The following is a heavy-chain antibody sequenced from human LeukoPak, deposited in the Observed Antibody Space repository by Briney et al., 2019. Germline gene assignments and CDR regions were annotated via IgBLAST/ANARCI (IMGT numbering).Heavy chain of an antibody. J-gene: IGHJ6*03. CDR1: GYTFTSAG. V-gene: IGHV1-18*01. Sequence: ASVKVSCKASGYTFTSAGSSSVRQAPGQGLEWMGWIDGYKGNTNYAQKLQGRVTMTTDTSTTTAYMELRSLRLDDTAVYDCARAGSYYYMDVWGKGTTVTVSS. D-gene: IGHD1-1*01. CDR3: ARAGSYYYMDV. CDR2: IDGYKGNT.